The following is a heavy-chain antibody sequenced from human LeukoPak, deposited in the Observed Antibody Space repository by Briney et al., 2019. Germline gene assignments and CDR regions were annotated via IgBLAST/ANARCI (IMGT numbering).Heavy chain of an antibody. CDR2: ISYDGSNK. V-gene: IGHV3-30-3*01. CDR1: GFTFSSYA. Sequence: GGSLRLSCAASGFTFSSYAMHWIRQAPGKGLEWVAVISYDGSNKYYADSVKGRFTISRDNSKNTLYLQMNSLRAEDTAVYYCARDRVIALDYWGQGTLVTVSS. CDR3: ARDRVIALDY. D-gene: IGHD3-10*01. J-gene: IGHJ4*02.